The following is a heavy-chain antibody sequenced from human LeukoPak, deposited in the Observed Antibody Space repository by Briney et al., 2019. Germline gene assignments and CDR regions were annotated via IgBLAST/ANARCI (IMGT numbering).Heavy chain of an antibody. Sequence: ASVKVSCKASGYTFTSYDINWVRQATGQGLEWMGWMNPNSGNTGYAQKFQGRVTITRNTPISTAYMELSSLRSEDTAVYYCARESGYSSSWFDFDYWSQGTLVTVSS. V-gene: IGHV1-8*03. CDR2: MNPNSGNT. D-gene: IGHD6-13*01. J-gene: IGHJ4*02. CDR1: GYTFTSYD. CDR3: ARESGYSSSWFDFDY.